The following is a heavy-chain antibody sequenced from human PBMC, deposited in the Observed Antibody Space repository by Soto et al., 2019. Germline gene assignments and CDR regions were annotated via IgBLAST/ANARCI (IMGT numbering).Heavy chain of an antibody. CDR1: GFTFSSYA. D-gene: IGHD3-3*01. V-gene: IGHV3-30-3*01. J-gene: IGHJ2*01. CDR2: ISYDGSNK. Sequence: QVQLVESGGGVVQPGRSLRLSCAASGFTFSSYAMHWVRQAPGKGLEWVAVISYDGSNKYYADSVKGRFTISRDNSKNTLYLQMNSLRAEDTAVYYCARDLAFTILGVGTNWCFDLWGRGTLVTVSS. CDR3: ARDLAFTILGVGTNWCFDL.